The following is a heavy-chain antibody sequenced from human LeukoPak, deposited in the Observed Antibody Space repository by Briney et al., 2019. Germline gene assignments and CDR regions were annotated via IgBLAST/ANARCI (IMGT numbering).Heavy chain of an antibody. J-gene: IGHJ4*02. CDR2: INPNSGGT. V-gene: IGHV1-2*02. CDR1: GYTFTGYY. CDR3: ARRLIAAAGADY. Sequence: ASVKVSCKASGYTFTGYYMHWVRQAPGQGLEWMGWINPNSGGTNYAQKFQGRVTMTRDTSSSTACMELSRLRSDDTAVYYCARRLIAAAGADYWGQGTLVTVSS. D-gene: IGHD6-13*01.